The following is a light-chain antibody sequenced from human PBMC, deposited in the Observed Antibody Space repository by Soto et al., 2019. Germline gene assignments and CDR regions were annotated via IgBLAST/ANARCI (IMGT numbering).Light chain of an antibody. CDR1: QSIRSY. Sequence: DIQMTQSPSSLSASVGDRVTITCRASQSIRSYLNWYQQKPGKVPKLLIYAASSLRTGVPSRFSGSGSGTDFTLTISSLQPEDFASYYCQQTYSTSHTFGQGSNLEIK. J-gene: IGKJ2*01. CDR2: AAS. CDR3: QQTYSTSHT. V-gene: IGKV1-39*01.